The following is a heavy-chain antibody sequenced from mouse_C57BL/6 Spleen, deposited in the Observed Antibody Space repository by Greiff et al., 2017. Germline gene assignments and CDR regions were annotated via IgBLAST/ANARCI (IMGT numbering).Heavy chain of an antibody. CDR1: GYTFTSYW. D-gene: IGHD2-5*01. CDR2: IDPSDSYT. V-gene: IGHV1-50*01. Sequence: QVQLKQPGAELVKPGASVKLSCKASGYTFTSYWMQWVKQRPGQGLEWIGEIDPSDSYTNYNQKFKGKATLTVDTSSSTAYMQLSSLTSEDSAVYYCVRGPYYSKGAWFAYWGQGTLGTVSA. J-gene: IGHJ3*01. CDR3: VRGPYYSKGAWFAY.